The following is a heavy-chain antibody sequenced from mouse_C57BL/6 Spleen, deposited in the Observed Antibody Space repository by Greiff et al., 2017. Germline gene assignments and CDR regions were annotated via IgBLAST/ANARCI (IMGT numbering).Heavy chain of an antibody. J-gene: IGHJ4*01. V-gene: IGHV1-53*01. Sequence: VQLQQPGTELVKPGASVKLSCKASGYTFTSYWMHWVKQRPGQGLEWIGNINPSNGGTNYNAKFKSKDTLTVDNSSSTAYMQLSSLTSEDSAVYYCAREGYRYAMDYWGQGTSVTVSS. CDR1: GYTFTSYW. CDR2: INPSNGGT. D-gene: IGHD2-2*01. CDR3: AREGYRYAMDY.